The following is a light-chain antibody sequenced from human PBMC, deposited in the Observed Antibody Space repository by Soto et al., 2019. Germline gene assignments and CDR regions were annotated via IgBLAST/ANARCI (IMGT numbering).Light chain of an antibody. CDR1: QSVSSSY. CDR2: GAS. CDR3: QQYCTAPRR. V-gene: IGKV3-20*01. J-gene: IGKJ1*01. Sequence: VWRQNARKRSLSGEGRVTGSCRASQSVSSSYLAWYQQKPGQAPRLLIYGASSRATGIPDRFSGSGPGTAYTLTIRCLEPGYFAVHNCQQYCTAPRRVAQGTKVDI.